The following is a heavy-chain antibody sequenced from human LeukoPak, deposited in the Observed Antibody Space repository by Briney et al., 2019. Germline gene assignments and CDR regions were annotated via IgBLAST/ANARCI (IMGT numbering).Heavy chain of an antibody. CDR2: ISGSGGST. CDR3: AKFSPAYDAFDI. V-gene: IGHV3-23*01. Sequence: GSLRLSCAASGFTFSSYTMSWVRQAPGKGLEWVSAISGSGGSTYYADSVKGRFTISRDNSKNTLYLQMNSLRAEDTAVYYCAKFSPAYDAFDIWGQGTMVTVSS. J-gene: IGHJ3*02. D-gene: IGHD2-2*01. CDR1: GFTFSSYT.